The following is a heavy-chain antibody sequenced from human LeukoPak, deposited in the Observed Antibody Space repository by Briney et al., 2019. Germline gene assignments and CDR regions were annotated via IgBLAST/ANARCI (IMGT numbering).Heavy chain of an antibody. CDR2: ISWNSGFI. CDR3: AKGLGDGHTRGYYGIDV. V-gene: IGHV3-9*01. D-gene: IGHD5-24*01. CDR1: GFTLDVYA. Sequence: GGSLRLSCTAPGFTLDVYAMHWVRQGPGKGLEWVSSISWNSGFIAYADSVKGRFTFSRDNAKNSLYLQMSRLREEDTALYYCAKGLGDGHTRGYYGIDVWGQGTTVTVSS. J-gene: IGHJ6*02.